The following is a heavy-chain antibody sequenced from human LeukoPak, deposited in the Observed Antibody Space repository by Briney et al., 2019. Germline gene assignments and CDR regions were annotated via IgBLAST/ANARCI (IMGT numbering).Heavy chain of an antibody. Sequence: GGSLRLSCAASGFTFSSYSMNWVRQAPGKGLEWVSSISSSSSYIYYADSVKGRLTISRDNAKNSLYLQMNSLRAEDTAVYYCARDDFVGTTPRDAFDIWGQGTMVTVSS. V-gene: IGHV3-21*01. CDR3: ARDDFVGTTPRDAFDI. J-gene: IGHJ3*02. D-gene: IGHD1-1*01. CDR1: GFTFSSYS. CDR2: ISSSSSYI.